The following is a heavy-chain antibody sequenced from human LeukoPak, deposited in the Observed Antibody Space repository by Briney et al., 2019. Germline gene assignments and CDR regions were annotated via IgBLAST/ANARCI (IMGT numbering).Heavy chain of an antibody. CDR1: GFTVSDNY. V-gene: IGHV3-53*01. CDR2: MYSGGDT. D-gene: IGHD6-13*01. CDR3: ARDAPQVPAAGVLAS. Sequence: GGSLRLSCAASGFTVSDNYMSWVRQAQGKELEWVSIMYSGGDTYYADSVKGRFTFSRDISKNTLYLQMNGLRTEDTAMYYCARDAPQVPAAGVLASWGQGTLVTVSS. J-gene: IGHJ5*02.